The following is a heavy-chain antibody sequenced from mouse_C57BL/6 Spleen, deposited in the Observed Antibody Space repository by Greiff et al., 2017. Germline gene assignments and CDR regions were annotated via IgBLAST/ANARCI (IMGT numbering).Heavy chain of an antibody. CDR3: ARRGSMITKAYYYARDY. J-gene: IGHJ4*01. Sequence: QVQLQQPGAELVRPGSSVKLSCKASGYTFTSYWMDWVKQRPGQGLEWIGNIYPSDSETHYNQKFKDKATLTVDKSSSTAYMQLSSLTSEDSAVYYCARRGSMITKAYYYARDYWGQGTSVTVSS. CDR1: GYTFTSYW. D-gene: IGHD2-4*01. V-gene: IGHV1-61*01. CDR2: IYPSDSET.